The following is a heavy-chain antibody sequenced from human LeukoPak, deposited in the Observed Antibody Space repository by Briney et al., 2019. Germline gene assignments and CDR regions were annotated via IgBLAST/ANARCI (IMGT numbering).Heavy chain of an antibody. D-gene: IGHD2-8*02. CDR2: ISGSGGST. CDR3: AKGVSSVVYALNWFDP. Sequence: GGSLRLSCAASGFTFSSYAMTWVRQAPGKGLEWVSVISGSGGSTYYADSVKGRFTISRDNSKNTLFLQMNGLRAEDTAVYYCAKGVSSVVYALNWFDPWGQGTLVTVSS. J-gene: IGHJ5*02. V-gene: IGHV3-23*01. CDR1: GFTFSSYA.